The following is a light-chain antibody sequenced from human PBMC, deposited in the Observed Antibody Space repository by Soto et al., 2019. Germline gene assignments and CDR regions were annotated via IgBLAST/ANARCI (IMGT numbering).Light chain of an antibody. CDR2: DAS. V-gene: IGKV3-20*01. CDR1: QSISSNY. Sequence: EIVLPQSPGTLSLSPGERATLSCRSSQSISSNYLAWYQHKPGQAPRLLIYDASSNATGTPDRFSGSGSGTDFKLTISRLEPVYVVVYDCQYYGSSHSNTFCHGTRLEIK. J-gene: IGKJ5*01. CDR3: QYYGSSHSNT.